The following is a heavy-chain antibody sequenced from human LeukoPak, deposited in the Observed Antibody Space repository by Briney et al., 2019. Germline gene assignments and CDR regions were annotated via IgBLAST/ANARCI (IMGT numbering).Heavy chain of an antibody. V-gene: IGHV3-11*04. CDR3: ARGEYYDSSGYYYSDY. CDR1: GFTFSDYY. J-gene: IGHJ4*02. D-gene: IGHD3-22*01. CDR2: ISSSGSTI. Sequence: GGSLRLSCAASGFTFSDYYMSWIRQAPGKGLEWVSCISSSGSTIYYADSVKGRFTISRDNAKNSLYLQMNSLRAEDTAVYYCARGEYYDSSGYYYSDYWGQGTLVTVSS.